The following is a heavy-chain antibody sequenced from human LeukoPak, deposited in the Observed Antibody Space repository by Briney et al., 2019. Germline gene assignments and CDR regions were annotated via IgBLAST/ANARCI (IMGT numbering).Heavy chain of an antibody. J-gene: IGHJ3*02. Sequence: GGSLRVSCAASKFTVSNNYMNWGRQAPGKGMEWVSSIYSEGTSYYADSVKGRFTISRDKSKNTLYLQMNRPRAEDTALYYCARRIATSGDGFDIWGQGTLVTVSS. D-gene: IGHD6-13*01. V-gene: IGHV3-53*01. CDR2: IYSEGTS. CDR1: KFTVSNNY. CDR3: ARRIATSGDGFDI.